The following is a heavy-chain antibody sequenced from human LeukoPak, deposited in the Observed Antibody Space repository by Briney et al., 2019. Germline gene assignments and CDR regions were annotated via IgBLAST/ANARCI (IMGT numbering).Heavy chain of an antibody. J-gene: IGHJ4*02. D-gene: IGHD3-16*01. V-gene: IGHV3-9*01. Sequence: PGRSLRLSCAASGFTFDDYAMHWVRQAPGRGLEWVSGISWNSGSIGYADSVKGRFTISRDNSKNTLYLQMNSLRAEDTAVYYCARDSLPGGTSSFDYWGQGTLVTVSS. CDR2: ISWNSGSI. CDR1: GFTFDDYA. CDR3: ARDSLPGGTSSFDY.